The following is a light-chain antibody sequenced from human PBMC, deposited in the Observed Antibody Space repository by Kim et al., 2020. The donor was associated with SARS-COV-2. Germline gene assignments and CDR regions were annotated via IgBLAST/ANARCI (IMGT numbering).Light chain of an antibody. CDR3: QQFYDLST. V-gene: IGKV3-15*01. Sequence: SVSPGEGATLSCRASQSVRSNLAWYQQKPGQAPRLRSYGASTRATGIPARFSGSGSGTEFTLTVSSLQSEDFAVYYCQQFYDLSTFGGGTKVDIK. J-gene: IGKJ4*01. CDR1: QSVRSN. CDR2: GAS.